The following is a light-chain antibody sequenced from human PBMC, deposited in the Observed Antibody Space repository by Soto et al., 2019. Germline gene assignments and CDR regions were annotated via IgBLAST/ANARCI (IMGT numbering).Light chain of an antibody. CDR2: ATS. CDR1: QSISSSY. J-gene: IGKJ1*01. CDR3: QQYVTSPRT. V-gene: IGKV3-20*01. Sequence: EIVLTHSPGTLSLSPGERATLSCRTSQSISSSYLAWYQQKPGQAPRLLMYATSGRATGIPDRFSGSGSGTDFTLTISRLEPEDFAVYYCQQYVTSPRTFGQGTKVEIK.